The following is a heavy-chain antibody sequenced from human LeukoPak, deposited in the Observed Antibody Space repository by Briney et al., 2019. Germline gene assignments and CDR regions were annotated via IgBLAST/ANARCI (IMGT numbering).Heavy chain of an antibody. V-gene: IGHV4-4*07. CDR1: GGSISSYY. CDR3: ARDRDYYDSSGYYWYFDL. D-gene: IGHD3-22*01. CDR2: IYTSGST. Sequence: SSETLSLTCTVSGGSISSYYWSWIRQPAGKGLEWIGRIYTSGSTNYNPSLKSRVTMSVDTSKNLFSLKLSSVTAADTAVYYCARDRDYYDSSGYYWYFDLWGRGTLVTVSS. J-gene: IGHJ2*01.